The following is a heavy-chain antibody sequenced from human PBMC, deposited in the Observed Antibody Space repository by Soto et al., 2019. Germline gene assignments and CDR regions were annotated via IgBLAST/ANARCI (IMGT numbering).Heavy chain of an antibody. V-gene: IGHV1-69*02. J-gene: IGHJ6*03. Sequence: ASVKVSCKASGGTFSSYTISWVRQAPGQGLEWMGRIIPILGIANYAQKFQGRVTITADKSTSTAYMELSSLRSEDTAVYYCARGGDYYGSGSSPNYYYYYYMDVWGRGTTVTVSS. CDR1: GGTFSSYT. CDR3: ARGGDYYGSGSSPNYYYYYYMDV. D-gene: IGHD3-10*01. CDR2: IIPILGIA.